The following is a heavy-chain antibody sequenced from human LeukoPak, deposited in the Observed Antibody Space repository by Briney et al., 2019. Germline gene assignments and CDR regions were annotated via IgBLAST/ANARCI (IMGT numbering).Heavy chain of an antibody. J-gene: IGHJ3*02. Sequence: EASVNVSCKVTGYTLTELSMHWVRQAPGKGIEWMGSFDPEDGETIYAQKFQGRVTMTEDTSTDTAYMELSSLRSEDTAVYYCATCPSPWYSSRSNDAFHIWGHGTMVTVSS. D-gene: IGHD6-19*01. V-gene: IGHV1-24*01. CDR1: GYTLTELS. CDR3: ATCPSPWYSSRSNDAFHI. CDR2: FDPEDGET.